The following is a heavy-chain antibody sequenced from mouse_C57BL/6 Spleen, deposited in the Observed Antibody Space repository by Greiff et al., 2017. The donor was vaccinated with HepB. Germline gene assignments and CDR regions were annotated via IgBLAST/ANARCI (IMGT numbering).Heavy chain of an antibody. CDR1: GFTFSSYG. J-gene: IGHJ2*01. Sequence: EVNVVESGGDLVKPGGSLKLSCAASGFTFSSYGMSWVRQTPDKRLEWVATISSGGSYTYYPDSVKGRFTISRDNAKNTLYLQMSSLKSEDTAMYYCAREGIVTTYYFDYWGQGTTLTVSS. V-gene: IGHV5-6*01. CDR2: ISSGGSYT. D-gene: IGHD2-5*01. CDR3: AREGIVTTYYFDY.